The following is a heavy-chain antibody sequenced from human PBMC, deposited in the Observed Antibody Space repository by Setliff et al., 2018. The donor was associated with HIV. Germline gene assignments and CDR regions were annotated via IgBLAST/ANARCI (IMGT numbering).Heavy chain of an antibody. Sequence: SETLSLTCAVYGGSFSANYWTWIRQPPGKGLEWIGNIYYSGSTHYNPSLKSRVTISVDTSKNHFSLKLSSVTAADTAIYYCARTIQPSSSPFDFWGQGILVTVSS. CDR1: GGSFSANY. CDR3: ARTIQPSSSPFDF. J-gene: IGHJ4*02. D-gene: IGHD6-19*01. V-gene: IGHV4-34*09. CDR2: IYYSGST.